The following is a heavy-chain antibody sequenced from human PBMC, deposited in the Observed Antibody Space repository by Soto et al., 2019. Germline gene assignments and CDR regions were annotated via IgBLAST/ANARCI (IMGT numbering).Heavy chain of an antibody. D-gene: IGHD2-15*01. V-gene: IGHV1-69*13. CDR1: GGTFSSYA. CDR2: IIPIFGTA. J-gene: IGHJ5*02. CDR3: ARQSALYCSRGICHYDLVVRNSFGT. Sequence: ASVKVSFKAAGGTFSSYAISWVRQAPGQGLEWMGGIIPIFGTANYAQKFQGRVTITADESTSTAYMELSSLRSEDTAVYSCARQSALYCSRGICHYDLVVRNSFGTWGQGTFATLSA.